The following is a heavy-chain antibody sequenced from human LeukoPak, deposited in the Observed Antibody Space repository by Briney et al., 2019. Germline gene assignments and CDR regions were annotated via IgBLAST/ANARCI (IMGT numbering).Heavy chain of an antibody. D-gene: IGHD6-19*01. V-gene: IGHV3-15*01. CDR2: IKRKSNGGTI. CDR1: GFTFSNAW. CDR3: ATGVAVAGLVPFDY. J-gene: IGHJ4*02. Sequence: GGSVPLFCAASGFTFSNAWMSWVRQAPGKGLEWVGRIKRKSNGGTIDYAAPVKGRITISRDDSKNTLYLQMNSLKTEDTAIYYCATGVAVAGLVPFDYWGKRVIVSVSS.